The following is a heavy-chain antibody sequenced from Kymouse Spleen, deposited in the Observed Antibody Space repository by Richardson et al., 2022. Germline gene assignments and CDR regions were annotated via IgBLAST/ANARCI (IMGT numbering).Heavy chain of an antibody. D-gene: IGHD6-13*01. Sequence: QLQLQESGPGLVKPSETLSLTCTVSGGSISSSSYYWGWIRQPPGKGLEWIGSIYYSGSTYYNPSLKSRVTISVDTSKNQFSLKLSSVTAADTAVYYCARQIAAAGTLYYYGMDVWGQGTTVTVSS. CDR3: ARQIAAAGTLYYYGMDV. V-gene: IGHV4-39*01. J-gene: IGHJ6*02. CDR2: IYYSGST. CDR1: GGSISSSSYY.